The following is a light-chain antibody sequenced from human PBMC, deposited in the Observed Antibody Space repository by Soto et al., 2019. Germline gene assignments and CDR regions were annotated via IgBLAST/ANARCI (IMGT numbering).Light chain of an antibody. CDR2: AAS. J-gene: IGKJ5*01. V-gene: IGKV1-12*01. CDR3: QQAASFPIT. Sequence: DVQMTQSPSTLSTSVGDRVTITCRASQSISSWLAWYQQKPGKAPKLLIYAASSLQSGVPSRFSGSGSGTDFTLTISSLQPEDFATYYCQQAASFPITFGQGTRLEIK. CDR1: QSISSW.